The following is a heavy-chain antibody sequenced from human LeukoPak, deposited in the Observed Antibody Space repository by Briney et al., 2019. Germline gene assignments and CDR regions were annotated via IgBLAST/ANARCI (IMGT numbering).Heavy chain of an antibody. CDR1: GGSINNYY. D-gene: IGHD1-7*01. V-gene: IGHV4-4*07. CDR3: ARGLELPTPYFDY. CDR2: IYTSGST. Sequence: PSETLSLTCTVSGGSINNYYWSWIRQPAGKGLEWIGRIYTSGSTNYNPSLKSRVTMSVDTSKNQFSLKLSSVTAADTAVYYCARGLELPTPYFDYWGQGTLVTVSS. J-gene: IGHJ4*02.